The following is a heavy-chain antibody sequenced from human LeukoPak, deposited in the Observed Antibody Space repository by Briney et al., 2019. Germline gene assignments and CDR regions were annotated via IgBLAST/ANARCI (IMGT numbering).Heavy chain of an antibody. D-gene: IGHD1-26*01. CDR3: ASLSGSPKDV. CDR2: ISSSSSYI. V-gene: IGHV3-21*01. J-gene: IGHJ6*04. CDR1: GFTFSSYS. Sequence: PGGSLRLFCAAFGFTFSSYSMNWVRQAPGKGLEWVSSISSSSSYIYYADSVKGRFAISRDNAKNSLYLQMNSLRAEDTAVYYCASLSGSPKDVWGKGTTVTVSS.